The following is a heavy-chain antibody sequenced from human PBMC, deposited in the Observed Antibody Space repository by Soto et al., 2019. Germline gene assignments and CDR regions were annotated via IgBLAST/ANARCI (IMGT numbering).Heavy chain of an antibody. V-gene: IGHV1-69*13. Sequence: SVKVSCKASGGTFSSYAISWVRQAPGQGLEWMGGIIPIFGTANYAQKFQGRVTITADESTSTAYMELSSLRSEDTAVYYCASSPSVAMKVAQFDPWGQGTLVTVSS. D-gene: IGHD3-22*01. CDR3: ASSPSVAMKVAQFDP. CDR2: IIPIFGTA. CDR1: GGTFSSYA. J-gene: IGHJ5*02.